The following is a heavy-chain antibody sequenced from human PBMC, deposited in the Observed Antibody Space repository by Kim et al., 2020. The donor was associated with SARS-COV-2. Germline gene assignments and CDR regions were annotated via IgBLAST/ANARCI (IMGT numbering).Heavy chain of an antibody. Sequence: ADSVKGRFTISRDNSKNTLYVQMNSLRADDTAVYYCAKSGVGGTGWYLDLWGRGTLVTVSS. CDR3: AKSGVGGTGWYLDL. D-gene: IGHD6-19*01. J-gene: IGHJ2*01. V-gene: IGHV3-30*02.